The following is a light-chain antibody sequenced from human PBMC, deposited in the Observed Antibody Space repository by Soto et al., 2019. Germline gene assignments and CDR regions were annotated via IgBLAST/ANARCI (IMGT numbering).Light chain of an antibody. CDR3: QQYGSSSWT. V-gene: IGKV3-20*01. Sequence: EIVLTQSQINLSLSPGERATLSCRPSQSVSSSYLAWYQQKPGQAPRLLIYGASSRATGIPDRFSGSGSGTDFTLTISRLEPEDFAVYYCQQYGSSSWTFGQGTIVDIK. J-gene: IGKJ1*01. CDR1: QSVSSSY. CDR2: GAS.